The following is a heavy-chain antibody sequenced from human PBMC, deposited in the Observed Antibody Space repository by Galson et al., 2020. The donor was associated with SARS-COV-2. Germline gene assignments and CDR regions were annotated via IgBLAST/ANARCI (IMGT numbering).Heavy chain of an antibody. CDR1: GGSFRGYF. Sequence: ETSETLSLTCAVYGGSFRGYFWTWIRQSPGKGLQWIGEINHSGSTNFNPALKSRVALSVDTSKNQFSLKLTSVTAADTAVYYCARGGDAGKVPHSSPPAVDVWGPGTTVTVSS. D-gene: IGHD1-26*01. CDR2: INHSGST. J-gene: IGHJ6*02. V-gene: IGHV4-34*01. CDR3: ARGGDAGKVPHSSPPAVDV.